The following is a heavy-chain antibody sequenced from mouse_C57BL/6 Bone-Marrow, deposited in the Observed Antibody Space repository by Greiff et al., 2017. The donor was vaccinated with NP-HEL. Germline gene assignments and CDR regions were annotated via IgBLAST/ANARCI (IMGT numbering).Heavy chain of an antibody. CDR2: IRNKANNHAT. CDR3: TRGTTVVPFAY. D-gene: IGHD1-1*01. V-gene: IGHV6-6*01. Sequence: EVMLVESGGGLVQPGGSMKLSCAASGFTFSDAWMDWVRQSPEKGLEWVAEIRNKANNHATYYAESVKGRFTISRDDSKSSVYLQMNSLRAEDTGIYYCTRGTTVVPFAYWGQGTLDTVSA. J-gene: IGHJ3*01. CDR1: GFTFSDAW.